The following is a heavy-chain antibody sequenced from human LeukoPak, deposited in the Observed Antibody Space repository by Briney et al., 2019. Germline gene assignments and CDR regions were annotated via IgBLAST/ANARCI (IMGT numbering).Heavy chain of an antibody. CDR1: GFTFSGSA. J-gene: IGHJ6*02. Sequence: GGSLRLSCAASGFTFSGSAMHWVRQASGKGLEWGGRIRSKVNSYATAYAASVKGRFTISRDDSKNTAYLQMNSLKTEDTAVYFCTRRTFYCSSTSCYYYGMDVWGQGTTVTVSS. CDR3: TRRTFYCSSTSCYYYGMDV. D-gene: IGHD2-2*01. V-gene: IGHV3-73*01. CDR2: IRSKVNSYAT.